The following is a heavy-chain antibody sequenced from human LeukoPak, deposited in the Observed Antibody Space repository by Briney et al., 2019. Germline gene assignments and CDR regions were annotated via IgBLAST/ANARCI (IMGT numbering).Heavy chain of an antibody. Sequence: GGSLRLSCAASGFTFSSYWMHWVRQAPGKGLVWVSRINTDGSSTSYADSVKGRFTISRDNAKNSLYLQMNSLRAEDTAVYYCARGVLRDFWSGYNDYMDVWGKGTTVTVSS. CDR1: GFTFSSYW. V-gene: IGHV3-74*01. J-gene: IGHJ6*03. CDR2: INTDGSST. CDR3: ARGVLRDFWSGYNDYMDV. D-gene: IGHD3-3*01.